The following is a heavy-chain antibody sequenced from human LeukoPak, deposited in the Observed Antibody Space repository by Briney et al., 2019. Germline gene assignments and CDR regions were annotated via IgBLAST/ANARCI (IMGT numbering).Heavy chain of an antibody. D-gene: IGHD6-13*01. CDR2: MNPNSGNT. CDR3: ARGGIAAAGVDY. V-gene: IGHV1-8*01. CDR1: GYTFTSYD. Sequence: ASVKVSCKASGYTFTSYDINWVRQATGQGLEWRGWMNPNSGNTGYAEKFQGRVTMTRDTSMSTVYMELSSLTSEDTAVYYCARGGIAAAGVDYWGQGTLVTVSS. J-gene: IGHJ4*02.